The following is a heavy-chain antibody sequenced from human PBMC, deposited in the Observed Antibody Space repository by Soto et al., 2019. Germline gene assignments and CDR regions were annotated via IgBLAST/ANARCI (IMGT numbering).Heavy chain of an antibody. CDR2: ISTYNGNT. V-gene: IGHV1-18*01. CDR3: ARVKTSGYHNWFDP. CDR1: GYTFTSYG. D-gene: IGHD3-22*01. J-gene: IGHJ5*02. Sequence: GASVKVSCKASGYTFTSYGISWVRQAPGQGLEWMGWISTYNGNTNYAQKLQGRVTMTTDTSTSTAYMELRSLRSDDTAVYYCARVKTSGYHNWFDPWGQGTLVTVSS.